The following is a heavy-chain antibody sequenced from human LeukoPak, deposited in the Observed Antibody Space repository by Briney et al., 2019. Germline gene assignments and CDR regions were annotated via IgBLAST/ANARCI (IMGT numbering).Heavy chain of an antibody. J-gene: IGHJ4*02. V-gene: IGHV4-30-4*01. CDR3: ARGVYDFWSGPAKYYFDY. D-gene: IGHD3-3*01. CDR1: GGSISSGDYY. Sequence: PSQTLSLTCTVSGGSISSGDYYWSWIRQPPGKGLEWIGYIYYSGSTYYNPSLKSRVTISVDTSKNQFSLKLSSVTAADTAVYYCARGVYDFWSGPAKYYFDYWGQGTLVTVSS. CDR2: IYYSGST.